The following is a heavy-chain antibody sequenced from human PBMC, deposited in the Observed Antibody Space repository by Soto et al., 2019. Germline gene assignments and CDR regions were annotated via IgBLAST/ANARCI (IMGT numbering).Heavy chain of an antibody. V-gene: IGHV1-69*06. Sequence: SVKVSCKASGGTFSSYAISWVRQAPGQGLEWMGGIIPIFGTANYAQKFQGRVTITADKSTSTAYMELSSLRSEDTAAYYCASPPTLGITGPPDVWGQGTTVTVSS. CDR1: GGTFSSYA. CDR2: IIPIFGTA. CDR3: ASPPTLGITGPPDV. J-gene: IGHJ6*02. D-gene: IGHD1-20*01.